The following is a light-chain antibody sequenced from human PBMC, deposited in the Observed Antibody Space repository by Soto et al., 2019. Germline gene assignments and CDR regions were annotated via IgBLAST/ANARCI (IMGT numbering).Light chain of an antibody. V-gene: IGKV1-5*01. J-gene: IGKJ2*01. CDR3: QQYKSYFPVT. CDR2: DAS. CDR1: QSITNL. Sequence: DIQLTQSPSTLSASVGDRVTITCRAGQSITNLLAWYQQKPGKAPKLLIYDASRLQSGVPSRFSGSGSGTQFTLTIISLLPDDFATYYCQQYKSYFPVTFGQGTKLEIK.